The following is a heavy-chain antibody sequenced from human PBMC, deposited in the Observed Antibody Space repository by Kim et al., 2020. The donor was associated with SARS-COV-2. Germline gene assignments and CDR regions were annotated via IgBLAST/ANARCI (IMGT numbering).Heavy chain of an antibody. J-gene: IGHJ4*02. CDR2: INHSGST. Sequence: SETLSLTCAVYGGSFSGYYWSWIRQPPGKGLEWIGEINHSGSTNYNPSLKSRVTISVDTSKNQFSLKLSSVTAADTAVYYCARDPYGSGSPSFDYWGQGTLVTVSS. CDR1: GGSFSGYY. D-gene: IGHD3-10*01. V-gene: IGHV4-34*01. CDR3: ARDPYGSGSPSFDY.